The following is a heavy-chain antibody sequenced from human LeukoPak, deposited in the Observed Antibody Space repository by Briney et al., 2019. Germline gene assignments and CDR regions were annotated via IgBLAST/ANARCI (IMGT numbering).Heavy chain of an antibody. Sequence: PSETLSLTCTVSGGSISRSSYYWGWVRQPPGKGLEWIGSIYYSGSTYYNPSLKSRVTISVDTSKNQFSLKLNSVTASDTAVYFCASLQSGGVDSWDQGTLVTVSS. CDR2: IYYSGST. J-gene: IGHJ4*02. D-gene: IGHD3-10*01. CDR1: GGSISRSSYY. CDR3: ASLQSGGVDS. V-gene: IGHV4-39*01.